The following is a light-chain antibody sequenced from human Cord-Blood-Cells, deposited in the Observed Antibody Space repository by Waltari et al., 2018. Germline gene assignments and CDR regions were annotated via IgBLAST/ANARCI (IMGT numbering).Light chain of an antibody. J-gene: IGKJ4*01. Sequence: EIVLTQSPATPSLSPGERATLSCSASQSVSSYLAWYQQKPGQAPGLLIYDASNRATGIPARFSGSGSGTDFTLPISRLEREDFAVYYCQQRSNWLTFGGGTKVEIK. CDR2: DAS. CDR3: QQRSNWLT. CDR1: QSVSSY. V-gene: IGKV3-11*01.